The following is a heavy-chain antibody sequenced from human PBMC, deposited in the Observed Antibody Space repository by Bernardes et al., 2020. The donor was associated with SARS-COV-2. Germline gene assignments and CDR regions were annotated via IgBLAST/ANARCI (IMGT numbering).Heavy chain of an antibody. V-gene: IGHV1-24*01. CDR2: FDPEAGER. Sequence: ASMKVSCKVSGYSLTELSLHWVRQAPGRGLEWMGGFDPEAGERIYAQKFQGRVSMTEDTSTDTAYMELGSLGSEDTAVYYCATGAATYFYDSGGYYRFDYWGQGTPVTVSS. J-gene: IGHJ4*02. D-gene: IGHD3-22*01. CDR3: ATGAATYFYDSGGYYRFDY. CDR1: GYSLTELS.